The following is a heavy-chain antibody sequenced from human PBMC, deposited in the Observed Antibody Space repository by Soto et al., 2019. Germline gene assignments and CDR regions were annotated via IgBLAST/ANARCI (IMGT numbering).Heavy chain of an antibody. CDR1: GGTFSSYA. CDR3: AQCLLGVNYYYGMDV. V-gene: IGHV1-69*12. CDR2: IIPIFATA. D-gene: IGHD3-16*01. Sequence: QVQLVQSGAEVKKPGSSVKVSCKASGGTFSSYAINWLRQAPGQGLEWMGGIIPIFATADYAQNFQGSVTITADESTSTAYMELSSLRSEGTAVYYCAQCLLGVNYYYGMDVWGQGTTVTVSS. J-gene: IGHJ6*02.